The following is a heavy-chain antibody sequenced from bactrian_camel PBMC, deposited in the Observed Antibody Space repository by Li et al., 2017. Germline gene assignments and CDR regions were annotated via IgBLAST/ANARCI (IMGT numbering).Heavy chain of an antibody. Sequence: VQLVESGGGSVQAGGSLRLSCAASGYTVSSYCMAWFRLVPGREREGVAGIEDDGRISYADAVEGRFTISKDNAKRTLYLQMNSLKPEDTAMYYCAAASSGGSCVAATPRFGYWGQGTQVTVS. CDR1: GYTVSSYC. J-gene: IGHJ6*01. V-gene: IGHV3S26*01. D-gene: IGHD2*01. CDR2: IEDDGRI. CDR3: AAASSGGSCVAATPRFGY.